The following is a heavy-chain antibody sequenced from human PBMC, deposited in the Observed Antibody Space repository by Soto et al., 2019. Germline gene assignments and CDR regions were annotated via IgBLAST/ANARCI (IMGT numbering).Heavy chain of an antibody. V-gene: IGHV4-34*01. Sequence: SETLSLTCGVYGGSFSDYSWGWIRQPPGKGLEWIGEINHSGATKYNTSLKSRVTISVDTSKNQFSLKLSSVTAADTAVYYCARSRSLLSGSPLDFWGQGTLVTVSS. D-gene: IGHD2-15*01. CDR1: GGSFSDYS. CDR2: INHSGAT. CDR3: ARSRSLLSGSPLDF. J-gene: IGHJ4*02.